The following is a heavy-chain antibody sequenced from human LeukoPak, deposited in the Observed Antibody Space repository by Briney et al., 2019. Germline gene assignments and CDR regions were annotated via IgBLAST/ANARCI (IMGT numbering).Heavy chain of an antibody. D-gene: IGHD3-9*01. CDR1: GGSIKSFH. J-gene: IGHJ6*02. CDR3: ARGRYDNLTGHLARLDV. Sequence: SETLSLTCTASGGSIKSFHWSWIRQPAGKGLEWVGRVFSRGTTNYNPSLKSRVTVSLDTSKNQFSLKLSSVTAADTAVYYCARGRYDNLTGHLARLDVWGQGTTVIVSS. V-gene: IGHV4-4*07. CDR2: VFSRGTT.